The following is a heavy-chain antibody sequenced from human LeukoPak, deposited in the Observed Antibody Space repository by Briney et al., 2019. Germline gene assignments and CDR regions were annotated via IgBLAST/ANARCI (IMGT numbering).Heavy chain of an antibody. CDR3: AELGITMIGGV. V-gene: IGHV3-11*04. CDR2: ISSSGSTI. J-gene: IGHJ6*04. D-gene: IGHD3-10*02. Sequence: PGGSLRLSCAASGFTFTDYYMTWIRQTPEKGLEWVSYISSSGSTIYYADSVKGRFTISRDNAKNSLYLQMNSLRAEDTAVYYCAELGITMIGGVWGKGTTVTISS. CDR1: GFTFTDYY.